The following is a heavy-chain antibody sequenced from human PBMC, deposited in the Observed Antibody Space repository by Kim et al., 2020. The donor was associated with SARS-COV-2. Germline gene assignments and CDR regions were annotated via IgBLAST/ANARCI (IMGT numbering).Heavy chain of an antibody. CDR2: IYYSGST. CDR1: GGSISSSSYY. Sequence: SETLSLTCTVSGGSISSSSYYWGWIRQPPGKGLEWIGSIYYSGSTYYNPSLKSRVTISVDTSKNQFSLKLSSVTAADTAVYDCASLLTPFYDILTGYYFFAYWGQGNLVTVSS. D-gene: IGHD3-9*01. CDR3: ASLLTPFYDILTGYYFFAY. V-gene: IGHV4-39*01. J-gene: IGHJ4*02.